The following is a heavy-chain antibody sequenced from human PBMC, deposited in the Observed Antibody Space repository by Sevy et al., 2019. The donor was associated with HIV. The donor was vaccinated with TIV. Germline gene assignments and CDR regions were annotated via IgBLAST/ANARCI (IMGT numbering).Heavy chain of an antibody. V-gene: IGHV1-58*01. CDR3: AATTDTICGVVLKNNWFDP. CDR2: IVVGSGST. D-gene: IGHD3-3*01. CDR1: AFTFSTSA. J-gene: IGHJ5*02. Sequence: ASVKVSCKASAFTFSTSAVQWVRQSRGQRLEWIGWIVVGSGSTNYAQKFQGRVTFTRDMSTNTAYMEMSSLRSDDTAVYYCAATTDTICGVVLKNNWFDPWGQGTLVTVSS.